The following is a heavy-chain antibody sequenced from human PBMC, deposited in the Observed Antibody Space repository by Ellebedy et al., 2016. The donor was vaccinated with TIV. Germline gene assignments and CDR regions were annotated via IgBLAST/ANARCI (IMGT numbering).Heavy chain of an antibody. Sequence: GESLKISCAASGFTFSSYEMNWVRQAPGKGLEWVSYISSSGSTIYYADSVKGRFTISRDNAKNSLYLQMNSLRAEDTAVYYCARARDEIGRGGDDYWGQGTLVTVSS. CDR3: ARARDEIGRGGDDY. CDR1: GFTFSSYE. V-gene: IGHV3-48*03. J-gene: IGHJ4*02. D-gene: IGHD2-15*01. CDR2: ISSSGSTI.